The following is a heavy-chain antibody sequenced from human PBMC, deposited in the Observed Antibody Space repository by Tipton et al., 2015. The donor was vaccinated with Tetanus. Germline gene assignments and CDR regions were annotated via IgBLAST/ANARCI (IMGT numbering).Heavy chain of an antibody. CDR2: IWYDGTTT. CDR1: GFSFSTYN. V-gene: IGHV3-33*01. J-gene: IGHJ4*02. Sequence: LSLICAASGFSFSTYNFHWVRQAPGKGLEWVAVIWYDGTTTYYADSVKGRFTISRDNSENTVYLQMNSLRAEDTAVYSCARGMAEASNCGGDCYSDYWGQGTLVTVSS. CDR3: ARGMAEASNCGGDCYSDY. D-gene: IGHD2-21*02.